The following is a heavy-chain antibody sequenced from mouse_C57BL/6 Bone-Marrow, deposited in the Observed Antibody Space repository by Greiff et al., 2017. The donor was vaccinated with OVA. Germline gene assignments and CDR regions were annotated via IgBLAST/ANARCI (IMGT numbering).Heavy chain of an antibody. D-gene: IGHD4-1*01. CDR3: AITGTGY. V-gene: IGHV1-81*01. CDR1: GYTFTSYG. CDR2: IYPRSGNT. Sequence: QVQLQQSGAELARPGASVKLSCKASGYTFTSYGISWVKQRTGQGLEWIGEIYPRSGNTYYNEKFKGKATLAADKSSSTAYMELRSLTSDDSAVYFCAITGTGYWGQGASVTVSS. J-gene: IGHJ4*01.